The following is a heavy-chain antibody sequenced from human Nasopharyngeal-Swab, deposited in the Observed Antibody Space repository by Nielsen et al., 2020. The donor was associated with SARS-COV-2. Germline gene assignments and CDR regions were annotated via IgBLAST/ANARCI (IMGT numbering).Heavy chain of an antibody. Sequence: VRQMPGKGLEWIGEINHSGSTNYNPSLKSRVTISVDTSNNQFSLKLSSVTAADTAVYYCARGSRSGINNYSSGWYFFDYWGQGALVTVSS. V-gene: IGHV4-34*01. D-gene: IGHD6-19*01. CDR2: INHSGST. J-gene: IGHJ4*02. CDR3: ARGSRSGINNYSSGWYFFDY.